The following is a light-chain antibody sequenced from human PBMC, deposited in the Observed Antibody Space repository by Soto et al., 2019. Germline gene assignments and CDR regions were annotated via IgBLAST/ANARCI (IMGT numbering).Light chain of an antibody. CDR3: QQYDSYRAIS. CDR2: DAS. Sequence: AIRMTQSPSSFSASTGDRVTITCRASQGISSYLAWYQQKPGKAPKLLIYDASTFQSEVPSSVSGSESGTAFTLTISRLQSEDFATYYCQQYDSYRAISFGQGTRLEI. CDR1: QGISSY. V-gene: IGKV1-8*01. J-gene: IGKJ5*01.